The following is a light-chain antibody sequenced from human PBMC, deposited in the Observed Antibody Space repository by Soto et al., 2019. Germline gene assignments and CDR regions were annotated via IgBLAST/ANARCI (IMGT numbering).Light chain of an antibody. CDR3: GTYDSSLRDGV. V-gene: IGLV1-51*01. CDR2: DNN. Sequence: QSALTQPPSVSAAPGQKVTISCSGSSSNIENYYVSWYQQLPGTAPKLLIYDNNKRPSGIPDRFSGSKSGTSATLDITGLQTGDEVDYYCGTYDSSLRDGVFGTGTKVNGL. J-gene: IGLJ1*01. CDR1: SSNIENYY.